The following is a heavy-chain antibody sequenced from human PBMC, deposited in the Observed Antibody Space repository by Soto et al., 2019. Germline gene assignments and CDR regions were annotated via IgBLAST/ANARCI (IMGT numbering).Heavy chain of an antibody. V-gene: IGHV3-48*02. J-gene: IGHJ4*02. CDR2: ISSSSSTI. CDR3: ARDQFTEYYDMLTGYYPNPFDY. D-gene: IGHD3-9*01. Sequence: EVQLVESGGGLVQPGGSLRLSCAASGFTFSSYSMNWVRQAPGKGLEWVSYISSSSSTIYYADSVKGRFTISRDNAKNSLYLQRNSLRDEDTAVYYCARDQFTEYYDMLTGYYPNPFDYWGQGTLVTVSS. CDR1: GFTFSSYS.